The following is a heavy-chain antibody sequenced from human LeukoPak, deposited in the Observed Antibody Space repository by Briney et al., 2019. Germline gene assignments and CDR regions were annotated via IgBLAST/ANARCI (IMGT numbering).Heavy chain of an antibody. J-gene: IGHJ3*02. V-gene: IGHV3-48*01. CDR2: IGSSSSTI. CDR3: ARDTLQYSSGWYVGAFDI. Sequence: PGESLSLSCAVYGSTSTPTTICGSDRTRGEEGKRVDYIGSSSSTIYYADSVKGRFTISRDNAKNSLYLQMNSLRAEDTAVYYCARDTLQYSSGWYVGAFDIWGQVTMVSVSS. CDR1: GSTSTPTT. D-gene: IGHD6-19*01.